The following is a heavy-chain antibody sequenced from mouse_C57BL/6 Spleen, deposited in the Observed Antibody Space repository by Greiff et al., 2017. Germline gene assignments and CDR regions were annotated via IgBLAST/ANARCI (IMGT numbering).Heavy chain of an antibody. CDR3: ARYCYYYGSDWYFDV. CDR2: IYTRDGST. Sequence: VQLQQSDAELVKPGASVKISCKVSGYTFTDHTIHWMKHRPEPGLEWIGYIYTRDGSTKYNETCKGKATLTADKSSITAYVQLNSLTSEDSAVYFCARYCYYYGSDWYFDVWGTGTTVTGSS. D-gene: IGHD1-1*01. CDR1: GYTFTDHT. J-gene: IGHJ1*03. V-gene: IGHV1-78*01.